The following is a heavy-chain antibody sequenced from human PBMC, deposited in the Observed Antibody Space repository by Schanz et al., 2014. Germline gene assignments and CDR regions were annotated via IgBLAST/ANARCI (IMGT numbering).Heavy chain of an antibody. CDR1: GFTFSRYW. J-gene: IGHJ4*02. V-gene: IGHV3-33*08. Sequence: VQLVQSGGGLVQPGGSLRLSCAASGFTFSRYWMQWVRQAPGKGLEWVANIGYDGSEKYYVDSVKGRFTISRDNSKDTLYLQMSGLTPEDTAVYYCARGPIPIQGVPMDFWGQGTLVTVSS. D-gene: IGHD3-10*01. CDR3: ARGPIPIQGVPMDF. CDR2: IGYDGSEK.